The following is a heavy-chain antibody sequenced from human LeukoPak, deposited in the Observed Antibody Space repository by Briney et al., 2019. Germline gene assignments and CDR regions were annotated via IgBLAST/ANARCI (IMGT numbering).Heavy chain of an antibody. V-gene: IGHV7-4-1*02. CDR3: ARGYYDILTGYYLPDY. CDR1: RYTFTSYA. D-gene: IGHD3-9*01. CDR2: INTNTGNP. Sequence: ASVKVSCKASRYTFTSYAMNWVRQAPGQGLEWMGWINTNTGNPTYAQGFTGRFVFSLDTSVSTAYLQISSLKAEDTAVYYCARGYYDILTGYYLPDYWGQGTLVTVSS. J-gene: IGHJ4*02.